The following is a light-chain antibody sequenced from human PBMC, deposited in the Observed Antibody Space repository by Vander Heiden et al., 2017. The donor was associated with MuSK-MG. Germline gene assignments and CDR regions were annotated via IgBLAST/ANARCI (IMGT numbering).Light chain of an antibody. V-gene: IGKV1-8*01. J-gene: IGKJ4*01. Sequence: AIRMTQSPSSFSASTGDRVTITCRASQGISSYLAWYQQKPGKAPKLLIYAASTLQSGVPSRFSGSGSGTDFTLTISCLQSEDFATYYCQRDDGYPLTFGGGTKVEIK. CDR3: QRDDGYPLT. CDR1: QGISSY. CDR2: AAS.